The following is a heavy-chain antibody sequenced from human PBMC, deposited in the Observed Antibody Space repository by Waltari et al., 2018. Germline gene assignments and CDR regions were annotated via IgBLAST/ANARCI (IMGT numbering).Heavy chain of an antibody. V-gene: IGHV4-38-2*02. CDR2: ICHSGST. CDR1: AYSISRPSC. J-gene: IGHJ6*03. Sequence: QVQLQESGPGLVKPSEALSLPCAVSAYSISRPSCWGWTRQPPGKGLEWIGSICHSGSTYYNPSLKSRVSISVDTSKNQFSLKLSSVTAADTAVYYCARESSATDYYMDVWGKGTTVTVSS. CDR3: ARESSATDYYMDV. D-gene: IGHD5-12*01.